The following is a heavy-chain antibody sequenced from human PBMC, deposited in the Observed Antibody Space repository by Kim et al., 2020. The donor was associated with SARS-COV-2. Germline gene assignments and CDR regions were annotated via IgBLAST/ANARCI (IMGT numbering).Heavy chain of an antibody. V-gene: IGHV3-23*01. CDR3: ARIGGYNGLGSLSHCFDP. Sequence: GGSLRLSCAASGFTLSIYGMSWVRQAPGKGLEWVSGIRGSGGNTYYTDSVKDRFTISRDTSKNTLYLQMNSLRAEDTAVYYCARIGGYNGLGSLSHCFDP. D-gene: IGHD3-10*01. J-gene: IGHJ5*02. CDR1: GFTLSIYG. CDR2: IRGSGGNT.